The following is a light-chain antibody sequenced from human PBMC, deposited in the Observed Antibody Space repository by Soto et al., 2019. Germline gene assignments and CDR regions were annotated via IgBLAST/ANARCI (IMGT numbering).Light chain of an antibody. J-gene: IGKJ1*01. V-gene: IGKV2D-29*01. Sequence: IVMTQTPLSLSVTPGQPASISCRSSQSLLYSDGKTYFYWYLQKPGQPPHLMIYEVSNRFPGVPARFSGSGSGTDFTLKISRVEAEDGGVYYCMQTIQLPWTFGQGTKVEIK. CDR1: QSLLYSDGKTY. CDR3: MQTIQLPWT. CDR2: EVS.